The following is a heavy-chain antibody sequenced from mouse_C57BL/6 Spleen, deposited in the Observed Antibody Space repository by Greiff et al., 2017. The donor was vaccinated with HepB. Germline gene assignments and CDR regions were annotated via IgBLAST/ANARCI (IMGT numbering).Heavy chain of an antibody. CDR1: GYAFSSSW. CDR2: IYPGDGDT. Sequence: QVQLKESGPELVKPGASVKISCKASGYAFSSSWMNWVKPRPGKGLEWIGRIYPGDGDTNYNGKFKGKATLTADKSSSTAYMQLSSLTSEDSAVYFCARGIFYAMDYWGQGTSVTVSS. V-gene: IGHV1-82*01. J-gene: IGHJ4*01. CDR3: ARGIFYAMDY.